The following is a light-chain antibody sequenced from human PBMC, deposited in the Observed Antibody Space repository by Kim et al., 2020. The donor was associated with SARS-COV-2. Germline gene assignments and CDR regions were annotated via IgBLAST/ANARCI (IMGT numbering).Light chain of an antibody. CDR3: QHNNSRPWT. Sequence: DIQMTQSPSTLSAAVGDRVTITCRASQSVRSWLAWYQQRPGKAPKLLIYQASSLRSGVPSRFSGSGSGTEFTLTISSLQPDDSATFYSQHNNSRPWTFGQGTKVDIK. J-gene: IGKJ1*01. CDR1: QSVRSW. V-gene: IGKV1-5*03. CDR2: QAS.